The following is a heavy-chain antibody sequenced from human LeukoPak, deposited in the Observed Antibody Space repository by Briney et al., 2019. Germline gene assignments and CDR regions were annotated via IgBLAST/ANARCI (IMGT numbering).Heavy chain of an antibody. J-gene: IGHJ5*02. CDR3: ARGGAYQLLFNSRWFDP. CDR2: INHSGST. D-gene: IGHD2-2*01. CDR1: GGSFSGYY. Sequence: SETLSLTCAVYGGSFSGYYWSWIRQPPGKGLEWIGEINHSGSTNYNPSLKSRVTISVDTSKNQFSLKLSSVTAADTAVYYCARGGAYQLLFNSRWFDPWGQGTLVTVSS. V-gene: IGHV4-34*01.